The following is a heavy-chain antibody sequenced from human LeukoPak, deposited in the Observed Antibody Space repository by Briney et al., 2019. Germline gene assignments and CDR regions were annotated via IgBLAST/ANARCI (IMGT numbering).Heavy chain of an antibody. CDR1: GGSISSDNW. CDR2: IYHSGNT. Sequence: PSGTLSLTCAVSGGSISSDNWWNWVRPPPGKGLEWIGDIYHSGNTNYNPSLKSRVTMSVDTSKNQFSLKLSSVTAADTAVYYCARDSYYYDSSGYYRFDYWGQGTLVTVSS. J-gene: IGHJ4*02. V-gene: IGHV4-4*02. D-gene: IGHD3-22*01. CDR3: ARDSYYYDSSGYYRFDY.